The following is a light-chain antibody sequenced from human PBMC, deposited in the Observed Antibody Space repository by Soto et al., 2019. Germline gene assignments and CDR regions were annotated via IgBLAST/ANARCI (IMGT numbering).Light chain of an antibody. CDR2: GAS. J-gene: IGKJ2*01. Sequence: DIQMTQSPSSLSASVGDRVTITCRASQSININLSWYQQKPGKAPKLLIHGASSLQSGVPSRFTGSGSGIDFTLTISSLQPEDFATYYCQQSYSSLMYTFGQGTKLEIK. CDR3: QQSYSSLMYT. V-gene: IGKV1-39*01. CDR1: QSININ.